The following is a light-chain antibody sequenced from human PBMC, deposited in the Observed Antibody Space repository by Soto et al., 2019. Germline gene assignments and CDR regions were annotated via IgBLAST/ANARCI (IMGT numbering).Light chain of an antibody. CDR2: GAS. V-gene: IGKV3-20*01. CDR1: QSVSSNY. CDR3: QQYGSSPPT. J-gene: IGKJ1*01. Sequence: EIVLTQSPGTLSLSPGERATLSCRASQSVSSNYLAWYQRKPGQAPRLLIYGASSRAIDIPNRFSGSGSGKDFTLTITRLEPEDFAVYYCQQYGSSPPTFGQGTKVEI.